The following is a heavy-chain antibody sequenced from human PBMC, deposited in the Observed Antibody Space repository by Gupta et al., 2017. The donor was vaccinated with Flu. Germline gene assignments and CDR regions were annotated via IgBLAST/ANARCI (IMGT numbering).Heavy chain of an antibody. J-gene: IGHJ5*02. CDR2: INPSSGST. Sequence: QVSGQGLEWMGMINPSSGSTTYAQNFQGRVTMTRDTSTSTVYLELSSLRSEDTALYYCARALAADRYWFDPWGQGTLVTVSS. D-gene: IGHD6-13*01. CDR3: ARALAADRYWFDP. V-gene: IGHV1-46*01.